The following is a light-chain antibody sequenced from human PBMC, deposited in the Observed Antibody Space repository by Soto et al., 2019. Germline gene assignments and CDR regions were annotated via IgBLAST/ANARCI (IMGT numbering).Light chain of an antibody. J-gene: IGKJ4*01. V-gene: IGKV3-11*01. CDR1: QSVGTN. CDR3: QHRGNWPLT. Sequence: EIVMTQSPATLSVSPGGRATLSCRASQSVGTNLAWYQQKPGQAPRLLVYDASNRATGIPARFSGSGSGTDFTLTISSLEPEDFAIYFCQHRGNWPLTFGGGTKVDIK. CDR2: DAS.